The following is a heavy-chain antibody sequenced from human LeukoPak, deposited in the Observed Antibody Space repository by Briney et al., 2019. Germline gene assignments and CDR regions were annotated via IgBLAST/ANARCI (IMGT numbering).Heavy chain of an antibody. Sequence: ASAQVSCKASGYTFTGFYIHWVRHAPGQGLEWMGWINPNSGGTNYAQNFQGRVTMTRDTSISTAYMELSRLTSDDTAIYYCARDQGTYYFDYWGQGALVTVSS. CDR1: GYTFTGFY. J-gene: IGHJ4*02. CDR3: ARDQGTYYFDY. D-gene: IGHD1-1*01. CDR2: INPNSGGT. V-gene: IGHV1-2*02.